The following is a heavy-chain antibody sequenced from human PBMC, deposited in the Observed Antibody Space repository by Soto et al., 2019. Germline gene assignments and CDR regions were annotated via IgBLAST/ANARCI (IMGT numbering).Heavy chain of an antibody. J-gene: IGHJ4*02. D-gene: IGHD3-10*01. Sequence: SETLSLTCAVSGGSISSGGYYWSWIRQPPGKGLEWIGYIYYGGSTNYNPSLKSRVTISVDTSKNQFSLKLNSMTAADTAVYYCARHNYGSGSTYFDYWGQGTLVTVSS. CDR1: GGSISSGGYY. CDR3: ARHNYGSGSTYFDY. CDR2: IYYGGST. V-gene: IGHV4-61*08.